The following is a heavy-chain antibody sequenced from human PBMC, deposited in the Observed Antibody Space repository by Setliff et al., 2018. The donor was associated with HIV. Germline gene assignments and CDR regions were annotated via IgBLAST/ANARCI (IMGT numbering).Heavy chain of an antibody. CDR2: ISAYNGNT. D-gene: IGHD2-15*01. J-gene: IGHJ3*02. Sequence: GASVKVSCKAFGYTFSTNAIHWVRQAPGQRLEYLGWISAYNGNTNYAQKVQGGITMTTDASTSTVDMELRSLTSDDTAVYYCARLASGGWPLEVFDIWGQGTMVTVSS. CDR3: ARLASGGWPLEVFDI. CDR1: GYTFSTNA. V-gene: IGHV1-18*01.